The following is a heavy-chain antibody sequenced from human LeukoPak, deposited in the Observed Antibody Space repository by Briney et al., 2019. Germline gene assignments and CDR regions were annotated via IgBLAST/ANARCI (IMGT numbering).Heavy chain of an antibody. CDR3: ARHLSGVTGYTYGRGIDY. D-gene: IGHD5-18*01. CDR1: GFTFSSYW. CDR2: INSDGSST. V-gene: IGHV3-74*01. Sequence: GGSLRLSCAASGFTFSSYWMHWVRQAPGKGLVWVSRINSDGSSTSYADFVKGRFTISRDNAKNTLYLQMNSLRAEDTAVYYCARHLSGVTGYTYGRGIDYWGQGTLVTVSS. J-gene: IGHJ4*02.